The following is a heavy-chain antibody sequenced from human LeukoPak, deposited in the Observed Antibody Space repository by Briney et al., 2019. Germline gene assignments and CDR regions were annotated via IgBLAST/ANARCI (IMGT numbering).Heavy chain of an antibody. V-gene: IGHV3-21*01. J-gene: IGHJ4*02. D-gene: IGHD1-26*01. Sequence: GGSLRLPCAASGFTFSSYSMNWVRQAPGKGLEWVSSISSSSSYIYYADSVKGRFTISRDNAKNSLCLQMNSLRAEDTAVYYCARDGVGATPFVYWGQGTLVTVSS. CDR1: GFTFSSYS. CDR3: ARDGVGATPFVY. CDR2: ISSSSSYI.